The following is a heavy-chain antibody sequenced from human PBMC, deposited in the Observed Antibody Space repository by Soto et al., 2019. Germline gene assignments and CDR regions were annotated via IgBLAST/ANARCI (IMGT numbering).Heavy chain of an antibody. CDR2: ISSTSTFI. CDR3: VRVGLVVLEPDH. J-gene: IGHJ4*02. CDR1: GFTFSRYN. D-gene: IGHD3-22*01. Sequence: EVQLVESGGGLVKPGGSLTLSCAASGFTFSRYNFNWVRQAPGKGLEWVSSISSTSTFISYRDSVKGRFTISRDNAKSSLSLQLNTLRAEDTAMYYCVRVGLVVLEPDHWGQGTLVTVSS. V-gene: IGHV3-21*01.